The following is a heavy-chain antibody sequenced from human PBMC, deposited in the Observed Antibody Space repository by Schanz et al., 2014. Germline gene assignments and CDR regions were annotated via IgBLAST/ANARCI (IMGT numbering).Heavy chain of an antibody. J-gene: IGHJ5*02. CDR2: ISSSGSSI. Sequence: EVQLVESGGGLVKPGGSLRLSCAVSGFTFNNFNMNWVRQAPGKGLEWVSSISSSGSSIYYADSVKGRFTISRDNANNSLFLRMNSLRAEDTAVYYCASDYNYFETEAPWGQGTLVTVSS. D-gene: IGHD3-16*01. CDR1: GFTFNNFN. CDR3: ASDYNYFETEAP. V-gene: IGHV3-21*06.